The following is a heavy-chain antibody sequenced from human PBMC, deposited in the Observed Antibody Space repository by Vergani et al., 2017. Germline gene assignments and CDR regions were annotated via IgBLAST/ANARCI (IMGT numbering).Heavy chain of an antibody. J-gene: IGHJ4*02. CDR2: ICDTENT. Sequence: QVQLQESGPGLVKPPGTLTLTCAVSGDSISSNNIWTCVRQPPGNGLEWIGEICDTENTKYSPSLKSRVTVSVDESRNLFSLRLNSVTAADTAVYYCATIGYSRWGYYFDYWGQGILVTVSS. CDR3: ATIGYSRWGYYFDY. D-gene: IGHD1-26*01. CDR1: GDSISSNNI. V-gene: IGHV4-4*03.